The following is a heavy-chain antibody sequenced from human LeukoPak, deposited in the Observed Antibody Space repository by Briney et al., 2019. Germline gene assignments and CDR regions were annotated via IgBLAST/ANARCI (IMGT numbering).Heavy chain of an antibody. CDR1: GGSISSGSYY. CDR2: IYTSEST. J-gene: IGHJ5*02. D-gene: IGHD3-10*01. CDR3: ARDRGKSYFGSESWFDP. Sequence: SQTLSLTCTVSGGSISSGSYYWSWIRQPAGKGLEWIGRIYTSESTNYNPSLKSRVTISVDTSKNQFSLKLSSVTAADTAVYYCARDRGKSYFGSESWFDPWGQGTLVTVSS. V-gene: IGHV4-61*02.